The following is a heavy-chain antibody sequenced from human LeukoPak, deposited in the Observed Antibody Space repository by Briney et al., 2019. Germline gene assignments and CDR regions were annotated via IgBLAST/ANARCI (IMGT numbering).Heavy chain of an antibody. CDR2: IYYSGST. CDR1: GGSISSSSYY. D-gene: IGHD1-7*01. CDR3: ARISPTRPNYDLLTDY. Sequence: SETLSLTCTVSGGSISSSSYYWGWIRQPPGKGLEWIGYIYYSGSTNYNPSLKSRVTISVDTSKNQFSLKLSSVTAADTAVYYCARISPTRPNYDLLTDYWGQGTLVTVSS. J-gene: IGHJ4*02. V-gene: IGHV4-61*05.